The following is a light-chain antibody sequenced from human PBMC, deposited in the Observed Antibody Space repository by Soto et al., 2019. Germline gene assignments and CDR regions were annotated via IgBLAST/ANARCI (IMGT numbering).Light chain of an antibody. CDR1: QSVTSDY. Sequence: EIVLTQSPGTLSLSPGERATLSCRASQSVTSDYLAWYQQKPGQAPRLLIYGASIRATGIPARFSGSGSGTDFTLTISRLEPEDFAVYYCQQYGSSPRVTFGGGTKVEIK. J-gene: IGKJ4*01. CDR3: QQYGSSPRVT. CDR2: GAS. V-gene: IGKV3-20*01.